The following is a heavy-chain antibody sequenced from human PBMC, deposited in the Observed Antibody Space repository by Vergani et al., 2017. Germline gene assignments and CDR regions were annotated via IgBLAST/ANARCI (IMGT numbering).Heavy chain of an antibody. CDR1: GFTFSSFG. Sequence: QVQLVESGGAVVQPGRSLRLSCAASGFTFSSFGMHWVRQAPGKGLEWVAVISYDGSNKYYADSVKGRFTISRDNSKNTLYLQMNSLRAEDTAVYYCAKNVGTGYPSWFDPWGQGTLVTVSS. CDR2: ISYDGSNK. J-gene: IGHJ5*02. V-gene: IGHV3-30*18. CDR3: AKNVGTGYPSWFDP. D-gene: IGHD3-9*01.